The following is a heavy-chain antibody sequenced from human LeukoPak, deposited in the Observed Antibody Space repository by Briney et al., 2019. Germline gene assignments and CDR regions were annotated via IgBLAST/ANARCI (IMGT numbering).Heavy chain of an antibody. V-gene: IGHV1-46*01. CDR2: INPSGGST. CDR3: ARARTPRFGEPLESYYFDY. Sequence: ASVKVSCKASGYTFTSYYMHWVRRAPGQGLEWMGLINPSGGSTSYAQKFQGRVTMTRDTSTSTVYMELSSLRSEDTAVYYCARARTPRFGEPLESYYFDYWGQGTLVTVSS. J-gene: IGHJ4*02. CDR1: GYTFTSYY. D-gene: IGHD3-10*01.